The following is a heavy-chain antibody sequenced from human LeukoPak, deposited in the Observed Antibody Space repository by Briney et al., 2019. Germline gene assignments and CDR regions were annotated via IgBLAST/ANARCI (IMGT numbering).Heavy chain of an antibody. V-gene: IGHV1-46*01. D-gene: IGHD1-26*01. CDR3: ARDSGSGSYSKGGYYYYMDV. Sequence: ASVKVSCKAFGYTFTSNYMHWVRQAPGQGLEWMGIINPSGGSTSYAQKFQGRVTITADESTSTGYMELSSLRSEDTAVYYCARDSGSGSYSKGGYYYYMDVWGKGTTVTISS. CDR1: GYTFTSNY. J-gene: IGHJ6*03. CDR2: INPSGGST.